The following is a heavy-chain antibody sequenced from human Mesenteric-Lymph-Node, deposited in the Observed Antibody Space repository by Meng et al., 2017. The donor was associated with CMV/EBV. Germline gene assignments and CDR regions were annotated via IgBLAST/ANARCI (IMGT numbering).Heavy chain of an antibody. CDR1: GFTFNNYA. CDR3: ARGEGGSSWYLLDL. D-gene: IGHD6-13*01. CDR2: VNSDESSR. Sequence: GESLKISCAASGFTFNNYAMTWVRQPPGKGLQWVSRVNSDESSRTYSASVEGRFTISTDNAKNTIYLQMDNMRVEDTAVYHCARGEGGSSWYLLDLWGQGTLVTVSS. J-gene: IGHJ5*02. V-gene: IGHV3-74*01.